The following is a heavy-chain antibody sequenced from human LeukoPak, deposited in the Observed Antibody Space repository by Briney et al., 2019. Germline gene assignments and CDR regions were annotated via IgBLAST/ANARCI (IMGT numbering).Heavy chain of an antibody. D-gene: IGHD2-15*01. J-gene: IGHJ5*02. Sequence: SETLSLTCTVSGYSISSGYYWGWIRQPPGKGLEWIGSIYHSGSTYYNPSLKSRVTISVDTSKNQFSLRLSSVTAADTAVYYCARALYCSGGSCYLRWFDPWGQGTLVTVSS. CDR1: GYSISSGYY. V-gene: IGHV4-38-2*02. CDR3: ARALYCSGGSCYLRWFDP. CDR2: IYHSGST.